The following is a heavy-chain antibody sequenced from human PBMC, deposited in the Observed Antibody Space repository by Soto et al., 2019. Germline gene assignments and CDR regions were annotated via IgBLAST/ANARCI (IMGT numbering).Heavy chain of an antibody. V-gene: IGHV3-64D*06. J-gene: IGHJ3*02. CDR1: GFSFSSYA. D-gene: IGHD3-9*01. Sequence: PEGYLRLSGSASGFSFSSYAMHWVRLAPGKELEYVSAISSNGGSTYYADSVKGRFTISRDNSKNTLYLQMSSLRAEETAASYCGSRYFPHDLGIWGQGTMGT. CDR2: ISSNGGST. CDR3: GSRYFPHDLGI.